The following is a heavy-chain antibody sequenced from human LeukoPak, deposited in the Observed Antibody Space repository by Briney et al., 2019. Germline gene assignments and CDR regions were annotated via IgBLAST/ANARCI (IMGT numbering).Heavy chain of an antibody. CDR1: GFAFNVYA. Sequence: PGGSLRLSCAASGFAFNVYAMSWLRQPPGKGLEWASTINANSGTTSYAASVRGRFSISRDNSKSTLYLQLSTLRADDTATYYCAKPISGGLAVTADWFHPWGQGTLVVVSS. D-gene: IGHD6-19*01. V-gene: IGHV3-23*01. CDR2: INANSGTT. J-gene: IGHJ5*01. CDR3: AKPISGGLAVTADWFHP.